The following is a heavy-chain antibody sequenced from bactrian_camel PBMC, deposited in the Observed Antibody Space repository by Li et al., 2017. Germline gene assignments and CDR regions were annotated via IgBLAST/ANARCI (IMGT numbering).Heavy chain of an antibody. CDR3: AAAFQPSNECLLIESRYPN. J-gene: IGHJ4*01. V-gene: IGHV3S63*01. Sequence: VQLVESGGGSVQAGGSLRLSCTSAGFTFDDSERGWYRHVPGIECELVSVIRRDGSLQYADSVKGRFAISQDSAENTLYLQMNSLNADDSAMYYCAAAFQPSNECLLIESRYPNWGQGTQVTVS. CDR2: IRRDGSL. D-gene: IGHD1*01. CDR1: GFTFDDSE.